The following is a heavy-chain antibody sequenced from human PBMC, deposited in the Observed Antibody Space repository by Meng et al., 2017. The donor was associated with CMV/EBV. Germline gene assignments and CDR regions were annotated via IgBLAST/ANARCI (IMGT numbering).Heavy chain of an antibody. CDR1: GYSFTSYW. Sequence: GESLKISCKGSGYSFTSYWSGWVRQMPGKGLEWMGIIYPGDSDTRYSPSFQGQVTISADKSISTAYLQWSSLKASDTAMYYCARGAMVELLPPHPYFDYWGQGTLVTVSS. CDR3: ARGAMVELLPPHPYFDY. D-gene: IGHD1-26*01. V-gene: IGHV5-51*01. J-gene: IGHJ4*02. CDR2: IYPGDSDT.